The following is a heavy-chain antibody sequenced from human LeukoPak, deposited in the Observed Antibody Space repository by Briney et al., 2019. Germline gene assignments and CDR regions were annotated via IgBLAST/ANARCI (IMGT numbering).Heavy chain of an antibody. D-gene: IGHD3-22*01. CDR2: INPNSGGT. J-gene: IGHJ5*02. CDR1: GYTFTGYY. V-gene: IGHV1-2*02. CDR3: ARDGYYYDSKWKGWFDP. Sequence: ASVKVSCKASGYTFTGYYMHWVRQAPGQGLEWMGWINPNSGGTNYAQKLQGRVTMTRDTSISTAYMEMSRLRSDDTAVYYCARDGYYYDSKWKGWFDPWGQGTLVTVSS.